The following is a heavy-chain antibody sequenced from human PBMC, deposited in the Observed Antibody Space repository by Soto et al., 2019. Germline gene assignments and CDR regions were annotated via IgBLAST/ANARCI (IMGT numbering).Heavy chain of an antibody. CDR1: GYTFTGYY. Sequence: ASVKVSCKASGYTFTGYYMHWLQQAPGQGLEWIVWINPNSGGTNYAQKFQGRVTMTSETSISTAYMELSRLRSDETAVYYCARGGLYCGGDSQPYYLDYWGQGTLVTVSS. D-gene: IGHD2-21*02. CDR3: ARGGLYCGGDSQPYYLDY. V-gene: IGHV1-2*02. CDR2: INPNSGGT. J-gene: IGHJ4*02.